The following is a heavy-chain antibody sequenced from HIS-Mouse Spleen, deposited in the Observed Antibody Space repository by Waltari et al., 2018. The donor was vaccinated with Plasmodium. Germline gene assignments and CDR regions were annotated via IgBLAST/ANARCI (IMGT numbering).Heavy chain of an antibody. D-gene: IGHD6-13*01. V-gene: IGHV3-7*01. CDR3: ASSWYWYFDL. Sequence: EVQLVESGGGLVQPGGSLRLSCAASGFTFSSDWMSWVRQAPGKGLEWVANIKQDGSVKYYVDSVKGRFTISRDNAKNSLYLQMNSLRAEDTAVYYCASSWYWYFDLWGRGTLVTVSS. CDR1: GFTFSSDW. CDR2: IKQDGSVK. J-gene: IGHJ2*01.